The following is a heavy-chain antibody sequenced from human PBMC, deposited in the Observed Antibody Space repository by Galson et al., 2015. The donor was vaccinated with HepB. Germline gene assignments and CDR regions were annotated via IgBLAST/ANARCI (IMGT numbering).Heavy chain of an antibody. CDR1: GFTFDDYT. J-gene: IGHJ4*02. D-gene: IGHD5-18*01. CDR2: ISWDGGNT. V-gene: IGHV3-43*01. CDR3: AKDIRVYSYNCVWDY. Sequence: GFTFDDYTMHWVRQAPGKGLEWVSLISWDGGNTYYADSVKGRFTTSRDNSKNSLSLQMNSLRIEDTALYYCAKDIRVYSYNCVWDYWGQGTLVTVSS.